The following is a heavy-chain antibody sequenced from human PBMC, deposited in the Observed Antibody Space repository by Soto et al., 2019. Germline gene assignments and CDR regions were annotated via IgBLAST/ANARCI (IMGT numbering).Heavy chain of an antibody. V-gene: IGHV1-18*01. CDR2: ISAYNGNT. Sequence: ASVKVSCKASGYTFTSYGISWVRQAPGEGLEWMGWISAYNGNTNYAQKLQGRVTMTTDTSTSTAYMELRSLRSDDTAVYYCARGGSSGWYKDDAFDIWGQGTMVTVS. J-gene: IGHJ3*02. CDR1: GYTFTSYG. D-gene: IGHD6-19*01. CDR3: ARGGSSGWYKDDAFDI.